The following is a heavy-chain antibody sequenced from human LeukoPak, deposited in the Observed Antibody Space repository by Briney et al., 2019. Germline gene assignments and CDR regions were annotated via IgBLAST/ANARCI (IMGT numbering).Heavy chain of an antibody. CDR2: IYYSGST. CDR3: ARRRDGYEALDY. V-gene: IGHV4-59*01. J-gene: IGHJ4*02. CDR1: GGAISSYY. Sequence: PSETLSLTCTVSGGAISSYYWSWIRQPTGKGLEWIGYIYYSGSTNYNPSLKSRVTISVDTSRNQFSLKLSSVTAADTAVYYCARRRDGYEALDYWGQGTLVTVSS. D-gene: IGHD5-24*01.